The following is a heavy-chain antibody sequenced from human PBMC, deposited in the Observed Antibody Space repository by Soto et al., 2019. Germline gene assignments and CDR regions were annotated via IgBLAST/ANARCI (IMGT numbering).Heavy chain of an antibody. CDR1: GFTFSSYS. CDR2: ISSSSSYI. V-gene: IGHV3-21*01. D-gene: IGHD1-26*01. CDR3: ARAPSGSYSRQGRL. J-gene: IGHJ4*02. Sequence: GRSLRLSCAASGFTFSSYSMNWVRQAPGKGLEWVSSISSSSSYIYYADSVKGRFTISRDNAKNSLYLQMNSLRAGDTAVYYCARAPSGSYSRQGRLWGKGTRVTVAS.